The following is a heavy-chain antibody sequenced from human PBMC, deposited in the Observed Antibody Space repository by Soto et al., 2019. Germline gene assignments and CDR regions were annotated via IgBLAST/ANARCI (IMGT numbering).Heavy chain of an antibody. Sequence: VQLVESGGGVVQPGRSLRLSCAASGFTFSDYAMHWVRQAPGKGLEWVAVVSHDGRNTHYADSVKGRFTISRDSSTHTVSLEMTSLRAEDTAGYYCAKGGRQWLVTSDFNYWGQGALVTVSS. CDR2: VSHDGRNT. V-gene: IGHV3-30*18. CDR1: GFTFSDYA. CDR3: AKGGRQWLVTSDFNY. J-gene: IGHJ4*02. D-gene: IGHD6-19*01.